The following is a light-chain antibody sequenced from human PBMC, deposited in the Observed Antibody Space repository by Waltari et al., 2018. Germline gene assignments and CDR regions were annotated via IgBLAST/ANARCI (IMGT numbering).Light chain of an antibody. CDR1: QTFRPN. V-gene: IGKV3D-15*01. CDR2: GIS. Sequence: ETVMTQSPGTLSLSQGERAHLSCRASQTFRPNLAWYHVKPGQAPRLLIYGISNRAADIPDRFTGSGSGTEFSLTISSLEPEDVGDYYCLQLTDWPLTFGGGTKV. J-gene: IGKJ4*01. CDR3: LQLTDWPLT.